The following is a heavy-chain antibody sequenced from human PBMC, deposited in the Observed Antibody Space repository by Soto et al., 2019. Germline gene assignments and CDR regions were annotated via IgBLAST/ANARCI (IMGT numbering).Heavy chain of an antibody. V-gene: IGHV4-31*03. Sequence: SETLSLTCTVSGGSISSGGYYWSWIRQHPGKGLEWIGYIYYSGSTYYNPSLKSRVTISVDTSKNQFSLKLSSVTAADTAVYYCARQGSNGAYYYYGMDVWGQGTTVTVSS. J-gene: IGHJ6*02. D-gene: IGHD3-16*01. CDR1: GGSISSGGYY. CDR2: IYYSGST. CDR3: ARQGSNGAYYYYGMDV.